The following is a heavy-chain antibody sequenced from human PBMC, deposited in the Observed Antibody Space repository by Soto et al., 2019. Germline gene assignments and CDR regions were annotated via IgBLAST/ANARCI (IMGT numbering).Heavy chain of an antibody. V-gene: IGHV3-48*02. J-gene: IGHJ3*02. CDR3: ARDGVVVIRNDAFDI. CDR2: ISSSSSTI. Sequence: HPGGSLRLSCAASGFTFSSYSMNWVRQAPGKGLEWVSYISSSSSTIYYADSVKGRFTISRDNAKNSLYLQMNSLRDEDTAVYYCARDGVVVIRNDAFDIWGQGTMVTVSS. CDR1: GFTFSSYS. D-gene: IGHD3-22*01.